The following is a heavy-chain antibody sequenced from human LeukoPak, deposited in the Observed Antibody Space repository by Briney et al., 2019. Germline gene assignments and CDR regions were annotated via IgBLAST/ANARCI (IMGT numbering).Heavy chain of an antibody. J-gene: IGHJ4*02. Sequence: GGSLRLSCAASGFTFDDYAMHWVRQAPGKGLEWVSGISWNSGSIGYADSVKGRFTISRDNAKNSLYLQMNSLSAEDTALYYCAKDISASGYSDYWGQGTLVTVSS. CDR3: AKDISASGYSDY. CDR1: GFTFDDYA. V-gene: IGHV3-9*01. CDR2: ISWNSGSI. D-gene: IGHD1-26*01.